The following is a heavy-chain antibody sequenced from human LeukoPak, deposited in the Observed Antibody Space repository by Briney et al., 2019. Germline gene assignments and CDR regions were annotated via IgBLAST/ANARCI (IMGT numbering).Heavy chain of an antibody. CDR3: ARDRRFGRYGSGSLDY. V-gene: IGHV1-2*02. D-gene: IGHD3-10*01. CDR1: GYIFTGYY. J-gene: IGHJ4*02. Sequence: ASVKVSCKASGYIFTGYYMHWVRQAPGEGLEWMGWVNHNSGGTNYAQKFQGRVTMTRDTSISTAYMELSRLRSDDTAVYYCARDRRFGRYGSGSLDYWGQGTLVTVSS. CDR2: VNHNSGGT.